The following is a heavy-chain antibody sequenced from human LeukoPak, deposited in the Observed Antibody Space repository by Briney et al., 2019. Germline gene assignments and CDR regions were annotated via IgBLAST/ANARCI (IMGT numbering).Heavy chain of an antibody. Sequence: GGSLRLSCAASGFTFSSYAMSWVRQAPGKGLEWVSAISGSGGSTYYADSVKGRFTISRDNSKNTLYLQMNSLGAEDTAVYYCAKGFSPSRRYSSWYWLLREYYFDYWGQGTLVTVSS. CDR3: AKGFSPSRRYSSWYWLLREYYFDY. CDR2: ISGSGGST. D-gene: IGHD6-13*01. V-gene: IGHV3-23*01. CDR1: GFTFSSYA. J-gene: IGHJ4*02.